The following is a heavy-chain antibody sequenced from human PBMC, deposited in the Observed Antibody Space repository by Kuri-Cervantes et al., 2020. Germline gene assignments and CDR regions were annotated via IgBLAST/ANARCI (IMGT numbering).Heavy chain of an antibody. CDR3: ARQSGTVTLDY. CDR2: IYYSGST. CDR1: GGSISSSSYY. D-gene: IGHD4-17*01. V-gene: IGHV4-39*01. Sequence: GSLRLSCTVSGGSISSSSYYWGWIRQPPGKGLEWIGSIYYSGSTYYNPSLKSRVTISVDTSKTQFSLKLSSVTAADTAVYYCARQSGTVTLDYWGQGTLVTVSS. J-gene: IGHJ4*02.